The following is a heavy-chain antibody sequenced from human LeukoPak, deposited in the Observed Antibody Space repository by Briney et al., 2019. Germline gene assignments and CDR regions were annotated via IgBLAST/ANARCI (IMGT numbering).Heavy chain of an antibody. J-gene: IGHJ3*02. V-gene: IGHV3-48*02. Sequence: PGGSLRLSCAASGFTFNSYNMNWVRQAPGKGLEWVSYISSSSSTIYYADSVKGRFTISRDSAKTSLFPQMNSLRDEDTAVYYCGRAYSSSPGRDVFDSGALGTWVPVS. CDR2: ISSSSSTI. CDR3: GRAYSSSPGRDVFDS. CDR1: GFTFNSYN. D-gene: IGHD6-6*01.